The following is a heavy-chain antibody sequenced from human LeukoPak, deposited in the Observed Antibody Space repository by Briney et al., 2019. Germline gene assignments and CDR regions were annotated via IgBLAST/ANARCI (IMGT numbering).Heavy chain of an antibody. CDR1: GFTFSSYG. V-gene: IGHV3-30*18. J-gene: IGHJ4*02. CDR2: ISYDGSNK. Sequence: GGPLRLSCAASGFTFSSYGMHWVRQAPGKGLEWVAVISYDGSNKYYADSVKGRFTISRDNSKNTLYLQMNSLRAEDTAVYYCAKGSSDGYNECFDYWGQGTLVTVSS. D-gene: IGHD5-12*01. CDR3: AKGSSDGYNECFDY.